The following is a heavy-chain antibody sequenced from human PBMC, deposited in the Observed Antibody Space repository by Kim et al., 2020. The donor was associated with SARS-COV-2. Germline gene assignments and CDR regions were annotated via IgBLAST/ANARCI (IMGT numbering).Heavy chain of an antibody. D-gene: IGHD3-10*01. CDR3: ARGGRITMVRGGPGDFEY. V-gene: IGHV7-4-1*02. Sequence: ASVKVSCKAFGYTFTSYAMNWVRQAPGQGLEWMGWINTNTGNPTYAQGFTGRFVFSLDTSVSTAYLQISSLKAEDTAVYYCARGGRITMVRGGPGDFEYWGQGTLVTVSS. J-gene: IGHJ4*02. CDR1: GYTFTSYA. CDR2: INTNTGNP.